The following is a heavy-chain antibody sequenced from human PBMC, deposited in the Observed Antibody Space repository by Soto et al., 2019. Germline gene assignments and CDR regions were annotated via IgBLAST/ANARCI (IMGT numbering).Heavy chain of an antibody. Sequence: PSETLSLTCTVSGGSISAFFWSWLRQPPGKGLEWIGYIYHSGSTNYNPSLRSRVTMSLDTSNYQFYLRLSSVTAADTAVYYCARGNRDDYNLHKYYFDSWGQGTLVTVSS. CDR1: GGSISAFF. J-gene: IGHJ4*02. V-gene: IGHV4-59*01. CDR2: IYHSGST. D-gene: IGHD4-4*01. CDR3: ARGNRDDYNLHKYYFDS.